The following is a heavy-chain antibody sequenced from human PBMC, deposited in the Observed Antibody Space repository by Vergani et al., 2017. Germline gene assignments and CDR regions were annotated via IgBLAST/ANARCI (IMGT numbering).Heavy chain of an antibody. J-gene: IGHJ6*02. CDR1: GFTFSSYG. V-gene: IGHV3-33*01. CDR3: ARDDANGGGMDV. Sequence: QVQLVESGGGVVQPGRSLRLSCAASGFTFSSYGMHWVRQAPGKGLEWVAVIWYDGSNKYYADSVKGRFTISRDNSKNTLYLQMNSLRAEDTAVYYCARDDANGGGMDVWGQGTTVTVSS. CDR2: IWYDGSNK.